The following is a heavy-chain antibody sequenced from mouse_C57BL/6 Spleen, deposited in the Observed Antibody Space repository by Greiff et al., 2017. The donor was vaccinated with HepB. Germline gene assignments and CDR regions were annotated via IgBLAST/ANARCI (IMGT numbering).Heavy chain of an antibody. D-gene: IGHD1-2*01. V-gene: IGHV1-50*01. Sequence: VQLQQPGAELVKPGASVKLSCKASGYTFTSYWMQWVKQRPGQGLEWIGEIDPSDSYTNYNQKFKGKATLTVDTSSSTAYMQLSSLTSEDSAVDDCARREVLRPGDYWGQGTTLTVSS. CDR2: IDPSDSYT. CDR1: GYTFTSYW. CDR3: ARREVLRPGDY. J-gene: IGHJ2*01.